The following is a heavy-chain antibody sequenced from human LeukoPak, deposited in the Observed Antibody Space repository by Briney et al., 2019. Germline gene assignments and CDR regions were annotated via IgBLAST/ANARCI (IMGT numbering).Heavy chain of an antibody. CDR1: GYTFTSYD. J-gene: IGHJ4*02. D-gene: IGHD2-15*01. Sequence: ASVKVSCKASGYTFTSYDINWVRQATGQGLEWMGWMNPNSGNTVYAQKFQGRVTMTRNTSISTAYMELSSLRSEDTAVYYCAREGYCSGGSCHERFDYWGQGTLDTVSS. CDR2: MNPNSGNT. CDR3: AREGYCSGGSCHERFDY. V-gene: IGHV1-8*01.